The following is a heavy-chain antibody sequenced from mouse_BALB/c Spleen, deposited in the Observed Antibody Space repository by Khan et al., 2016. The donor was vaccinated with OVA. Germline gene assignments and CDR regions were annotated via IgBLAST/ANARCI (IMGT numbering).Heavy chain of an antibody. J-gene: IGHJ3*01. D-gene: IGHD2-10*01. Sequence: QVQLKQSGAELARPGASVKMSCKASGYTFTSYTMHWVKQRPGQGLEWIGYINPSNGYTNYNQKFRDKATLTAAKSSSTAYMQLSSLTSEDSAVYYCARVGPYHANCGAWFAYWGQGTLVTVSA. CDR1: GYTFTSYT. CDR2: INPSNGYT. CDR3: ARVGPYHANCGAWFAY. V-gene: IGHV1-4*01.